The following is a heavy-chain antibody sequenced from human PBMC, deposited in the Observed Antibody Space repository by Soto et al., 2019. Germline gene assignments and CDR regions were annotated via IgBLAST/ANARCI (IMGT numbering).Heavy chain of an antibody. Sequence: QVHLVESGGGVVQPGRSLRLSCAASGFPFSTYGMHWVRQAPGKGLEWVALIWHDGRNEYYGDSVKGRFTISRDNSKNTLYLQINSLRADDTAVYYCARESLQWLSDWGQGTLVTVSS. CDR2: IWHDGRNE. J-gene: IGHJ4*02. D-gene: IGHD6-19*01. V-gene: IGHV3-33*01. CDR1: GFPFSTYG. CDR3: ARESLQWLSD.